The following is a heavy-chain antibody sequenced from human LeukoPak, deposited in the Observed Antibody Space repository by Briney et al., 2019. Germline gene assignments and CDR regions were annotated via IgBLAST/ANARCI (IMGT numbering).Heavy chain of an antibody. CDR1: GYTFTGYY. J-gene: IGHJ4*02. D-gene: IGHD3-22*01. Sequence: ASVKVSCKASGYTFTGYYMHWVRQAPGQGLEWMGRINPNSGGTNYAQKFQGRVTMTTDTSTSTAYMELRSLRSDDTAVYYCARGGPPYYYDSSGYYSDYWGQGTLVTVSS. V-gene: IGHV1-2*06. CDR3: ARGGPPYYYDSSGYYSDY. CDR2: INPNSGGT.